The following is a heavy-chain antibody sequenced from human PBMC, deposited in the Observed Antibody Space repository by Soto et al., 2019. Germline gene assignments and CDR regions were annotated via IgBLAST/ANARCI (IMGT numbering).Heavy chain of an antibody. D-gene: IGHD3-3*02. CDR1: GFTFDDYA. CDR3: AKDIPIFGVVMGAFDI. J-gene: IGHJ3*02. Sequence: DVQLVESGGGLVQPGRSLRLSCAASGFTFDDYAMHWVRQAPGKGLEWVSGISWNSGSIGYADSVKGRFTISRDNAKNSLYLQMNSLRAEDTALYYCAKDIPIFGVVMGAFDIWGQGTMVTVSS. V-gene: IGHV3-9*01. CDR2: ISWNSGSI.